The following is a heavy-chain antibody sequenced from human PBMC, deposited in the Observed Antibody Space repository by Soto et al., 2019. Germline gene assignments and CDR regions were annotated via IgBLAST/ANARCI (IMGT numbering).Heavy chain of an antibody. CDR1: GGTFSSYA. J-gene: IGHJ4*02. D-gene: IGHD5-12*01. CDR3: ARDRYSGYDSNPPYYNYFDY. Sequence: ASVKVSCKASGGTFSSYAISWVRQAPGQGLEWMGGIIPIFGTANYAQKFQGRVTITADESTSTAYMELSSLRSEDTAVYYCARDRYSGYDSNPPYYNYFDYWGQGTLVTVSS. CDR2: IIPIFGTA. V-gene: IGHV1-69*13.